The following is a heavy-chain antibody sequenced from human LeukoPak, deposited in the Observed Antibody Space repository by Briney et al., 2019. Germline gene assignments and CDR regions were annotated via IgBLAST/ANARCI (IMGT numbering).Heavy chain of an antibody. CDR1: GGTFSSYA. Sequence: GASVKVSCKASGGTFSSYAISWVRRAPGQGLEWMGGIIPIFGTANYAQKFQGRVTITTDESTSTAYMEPSSLRSEDTAVYYCARYAAGDAFDIWGQGTMVTVSS. CDR3: ARYAAGDAFDI. J-gene: IGHJ3*02. CDR2: IIPIFGTA. D-gene: IGHD6-13*01. V-gene: IGHV1-69*05.